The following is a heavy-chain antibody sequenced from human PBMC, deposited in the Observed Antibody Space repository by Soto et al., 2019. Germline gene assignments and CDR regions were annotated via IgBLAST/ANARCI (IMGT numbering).Heavy chain of an antibody. V-gene: IGHV1-69*13. CDR3: ARGEYYYDSSGPKGPYYYYYYGMDV. CDR2: IIPIFGTA. Sequence: ASVKVSCKASGGTFSSYAISWVRQAPGQGLEWMGGIIPIFGTANYAQKFQGRVTIAADESTSTAYMELSSLRSEDTAVYYCARGEYYYDSSGPKGPYYYYYYGMDVWGQGTTVTVSS. D-gene: IGHD3-22*01. CDR1: GGTFSSYA. J-gene: IGHJ6*02.